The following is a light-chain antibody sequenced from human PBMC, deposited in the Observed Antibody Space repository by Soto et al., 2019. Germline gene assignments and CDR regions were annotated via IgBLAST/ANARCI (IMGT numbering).Light chain of an antibody. V-gene: IGKV1-27*01. CDR1: QGIRNF. CDR2: AAS. J-gene: IGKJ3*01. Sequence: DIQRTQSPTSLSASVGDRVTITCRASQGIRNFAWYQQKPGKAPKLLIYAASTLQSGVPSRFSGSGSGTDFTLAINSLQPEDVATYSCQKYSSVPVFGPGTKVEIK. CDR3: QKYSSVPV.